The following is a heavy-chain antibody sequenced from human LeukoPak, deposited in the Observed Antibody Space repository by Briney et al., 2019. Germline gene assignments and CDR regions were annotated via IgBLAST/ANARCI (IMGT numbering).Heavy chain of an antibody. V-gene: IGHV3-30*02. J-gene: IGHJ4*02. Sequence: GGSLRLSCAASGFTFSSYAMHWVRQAPGKGLEWVDFIRYDVSDKNYADFVKGRFTISRDNSKNTLDLQMKSLRVEDTAVYYCVKSETESFDFWGRGTLVTVSS. CDR2: IRYDVSDK. D-gene: IGHD1-1*01. CDR3: VKSETESFDF. CDR1: GFTFSSYA.